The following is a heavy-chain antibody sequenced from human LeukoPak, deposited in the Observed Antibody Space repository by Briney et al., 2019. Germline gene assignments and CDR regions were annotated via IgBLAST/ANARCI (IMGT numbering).Heavy chain of an antibody. Sequence: KTSETLSLTCTVSGGSISSYYWSWIRQPPVKGLEWIGYIYYSGSTNYNPSLKSRVTISVDTSKNQFSLKLSSVTAADTAVYYCARWRYYLDYWGQGTLVTVSS. CDR2: IYYSGST. CDR1: GGSISSYY. CDR3: ARWRYYLDY. J-gene: IGHJ4*02. V-gene: IGHV4-59*01.